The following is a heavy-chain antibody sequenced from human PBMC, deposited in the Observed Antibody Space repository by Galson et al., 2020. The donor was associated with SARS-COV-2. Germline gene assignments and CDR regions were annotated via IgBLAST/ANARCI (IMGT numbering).Heavy chain of an antibody. V-gene: IGHV1-46*01. Sequence: ASVKVSCKTSGYAFTSYHVHWVRQAPGQGLEWVGIINPRDDITAYAQRFQGRVTMTRDTFTSTVYMELSSLRPEDTAVYYCAREWGDTGSSCVDYWGRGTLVTVSS. D-gene: IGHD5-18*01. CDR1: GYAFTSYH. J-gene: IGHJ4*02. CDR3: AREWGDTGSSCVDY. CDR2: INPRDDIT.